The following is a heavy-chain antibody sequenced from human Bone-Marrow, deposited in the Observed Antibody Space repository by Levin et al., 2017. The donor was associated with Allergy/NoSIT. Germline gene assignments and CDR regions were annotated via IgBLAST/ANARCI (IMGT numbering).Heavy chain of an antibody. D-gene: IGHD2/OR15-2a*01. J-gene: IGHJ1*01. Sequence: SQTLSLTCTVSGGSISSSYWSWIRQPPGKGLEWIGYIYYSGSTNYNPSPTSRVTISVDTSKNQFSLKLSSVTAADTAVDYWATNSGQLQHWGQGTLVTVAS. CDR3: ATNSGQLQH. CDR1: GGSISSSY. V-gene: IGHV4-59*01. CDR2: IYYSGST.